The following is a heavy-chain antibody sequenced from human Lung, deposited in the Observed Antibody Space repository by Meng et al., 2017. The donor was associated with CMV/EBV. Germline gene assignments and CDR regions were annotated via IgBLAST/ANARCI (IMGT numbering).Heavy chain of an antibody. D-gene: IGHD3-3*01. CDR3: ARCKIYDFSFYGMDV. CDR1: GFTFSDYY. Sequence: GESLKISCAASGFTFSDYYMTWVRRAPGKGMEWISYISSSGDIILYADSVKGRFTISRDNAEKSLYLQMNSLRAEDTALYFCARCKIYDFSFYGMDVWGQGTXVTV. V-gene: IGHV3-11*04. CDR2: ISSSGDII. J-gene: IGHJ6*02.